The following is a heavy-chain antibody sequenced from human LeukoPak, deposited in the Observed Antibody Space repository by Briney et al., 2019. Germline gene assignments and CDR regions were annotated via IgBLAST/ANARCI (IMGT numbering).Heavy chain of an antibody. D-gene: IGHD6-19*01. V-gene: IGHV4-59*01. CDR3: ARLSYSNGWSYFDY. CDR2: IYYSGNT. J-gene: IGHJ4*02. Sequence: PSETLSLTCTVSGGSISGYHWSWIRQPPGKGLEWIGYIYYSGNTNYSPSLKSRVTISVDTSKNQFSLKLSSVTAADTAVYYCARLSYSNGWSYFDYWGQGTLVTVSS. CDR1: GGSISGYH.